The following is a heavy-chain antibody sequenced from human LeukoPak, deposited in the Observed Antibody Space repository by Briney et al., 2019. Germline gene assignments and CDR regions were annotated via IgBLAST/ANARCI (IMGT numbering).Heavy chain of an antibody. D-gene: IGHD2-8*01. J-gene: IGHJ6*02. CDR1: GYTFTGYY. CDR3: ARGGIVLMVYATNDYYYGMDV. Sequence: GASVKVSCKASGYTFTGYYMHWVRQAPGQGLEWMGWINPNSGGTNYAQKFQGRVTMTRDTSTSTVYMELSSLRSEDTAVYYCARGGIVLMVYATNDYYYGMDVWGQGTTVTVSS. V-gene: IGHV1-2*02. CDR2: INPNSGGT.